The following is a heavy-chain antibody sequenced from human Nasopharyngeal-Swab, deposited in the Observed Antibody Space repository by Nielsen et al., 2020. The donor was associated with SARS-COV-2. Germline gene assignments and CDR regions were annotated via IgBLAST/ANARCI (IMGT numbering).Heavy chain of an antibody. D-gene: IGHD3-10*01. CDR1: GGSFSGYY. CDR2: INHSGST. J-gene: IGHJ6*02. V-gene: IGHV4-34*01. Sequence: GSLRLSYAVYGGSFSGYYWSWIRQPPGKGLEWIGEINHSGSTNYNPSLKSRVTISVDTSKNQFSLKLSSVTAADTAVYYCARGPVDVLLWFGELFHSHGMDVWGQGTTVTVSS. CDR3: ARGPVDVLLWFGELFHSHGMDV.